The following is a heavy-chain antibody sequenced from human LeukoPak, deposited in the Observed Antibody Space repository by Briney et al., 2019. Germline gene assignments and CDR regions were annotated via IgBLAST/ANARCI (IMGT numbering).Heavy chain of an antibody. D-gene: IGHD7-27*01. J-gene: IGHJ4*02. Sequence: SETLSLTCTVSGASISTYYWSWIRQSPGKKLEWIGYLYSRGSPNYNPSLKRRVTISVDTSKNHFSLTLSSVTAADTAVYYCARRGTNWGRFDYWGQGSLVTVSS. CDR2: LYSRGSP. CDR1: GASISTYY. CDR3: ARRGTNWGRFDY. V-gene: IGHV4-59*01.